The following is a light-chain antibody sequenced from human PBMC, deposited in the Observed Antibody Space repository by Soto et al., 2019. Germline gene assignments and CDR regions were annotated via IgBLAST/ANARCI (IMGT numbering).Light chain of an antibody. CDR1: SSDVGAYNY. J-gene: IGLJ2*01. V-gene: IGLV2-14*03. Sequence: QSALTQPASVSGSPGQSITISCTGTSSDVGAYNYVSWYQHHPGKAPKLMIYDVSNRPSGVSNRFSGSKSGNTASLTTSGLQAEDEADYYCNSFTTSSTLVFGGGTKLTVL. CDR3: NSFTTSSTLV. CDR2: DVS.